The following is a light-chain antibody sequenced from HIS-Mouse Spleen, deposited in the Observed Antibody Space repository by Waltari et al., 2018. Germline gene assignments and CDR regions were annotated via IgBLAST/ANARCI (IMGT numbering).Light chain of an antibody. CDR1: QSLLHSNGYNY. V-gene: IGKV2-28*01. CDR3: MQALQTPWT. Sequence: DIVMTQSPLPLPVTPGEPASISCRSSQSLLHSNGYNYLDWYLQKPGQSPPLLIYLGSNRASGVPDRFSGSGSGTDFTLKISRVEAEDVGVYYCMQALQTPWTFGQGTKLEIK. J-gene: IGKJ2*01. CDR2: LGS.